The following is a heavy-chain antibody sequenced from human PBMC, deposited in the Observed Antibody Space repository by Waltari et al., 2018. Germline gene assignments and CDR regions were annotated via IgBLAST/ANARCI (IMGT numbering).Heavy chain of an antibody. CDR2: IYSGGST. Sequence: EVQLVETGGGLIQPGGSLRLSCAASGFTVSSNYMSWVRQAPGKGLEWVSVIYSGGSTYYADSVKGRFTISRDNSKNTLYLQMNRLRAEDTAVCYCARQLYYYYYMDVWGKGTTVTVSS. CDR3: ARQLYYYYYMDV. J-gene: IGHJ6*03. D-gene: IGHD2-2*01. CDR1: GFTVSSNY. V-gene: IGHV3-53*02.